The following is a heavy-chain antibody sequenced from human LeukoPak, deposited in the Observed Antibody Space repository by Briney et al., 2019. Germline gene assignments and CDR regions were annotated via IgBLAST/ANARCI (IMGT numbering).Heavy chain of an antibody. CDR3: ARTYYYDSSGYYYLDY. V-gene: IGHV1-69*01. J-gene: IGHJ4*02. Sequence: SVKVSCKASGGTFSSYAISWVRQAPGQGLEWMGGIIPIFGTANYAQKFQGRVTITADESTSTAYMELSSLRSEDTAVYYCARTYYYDSSGYYYLDYWGQGTLVTVSS. CDR1: GGTFSSYA. D-gene: IGHD3-22*01. CDR2: IIPIFGTA.